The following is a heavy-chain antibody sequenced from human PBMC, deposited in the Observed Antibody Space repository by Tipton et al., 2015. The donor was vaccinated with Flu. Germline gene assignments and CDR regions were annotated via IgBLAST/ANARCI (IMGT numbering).Heavy chain of an antibody. CDR3: ASSPPGWDYDILTGPNWFDP. CDR2: IYYSGST. CDR1: GGSISSYY. D-gene: IGHD3-9*01. J-gene: IGHJ5*02. Sequence: TLSLTCTVSGGSISSYYWSWIRQPPGKGLERIGYIYYSGSTNYNPSLKSRVTISVDTSKNQFSLKLSSVTAADTAVYYCASSPPGWDYDILTGPNWFDPWGQGTLVTVSS. V-gene: IGHV4-59*01.